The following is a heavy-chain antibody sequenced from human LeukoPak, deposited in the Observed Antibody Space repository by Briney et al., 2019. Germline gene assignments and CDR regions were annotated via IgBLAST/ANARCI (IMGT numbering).Heavy chain of an antibody. Sequence: ASVKVSCKASGYTFSNYGIAWVRQAPGQGLEWMGWISAYNGNMNYAQKLQGRVTMTTDTSTSTAYMELRSLRSGDTAVYYCARDGYFDYWGQGTLVTVSS. V-gene: IGHV1-18*01. CDR3: ARDGYFDY. J-gene: IGHJ4*02. CDR1: GYTFSNYG. CDR2: ISAYNGNM.